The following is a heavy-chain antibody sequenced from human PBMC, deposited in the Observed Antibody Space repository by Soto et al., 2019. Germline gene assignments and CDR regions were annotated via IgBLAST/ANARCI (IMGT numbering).Heavy chain of an antibody. Sequence: VASMKVSCKTSGYTFSKYYINWVRQAPGQGLEWMGRINPSGGGTSYAQKFQGRVTMTRVTSTSTVYMDLSSLRSEDTAVYYCARSQEVVVVPAAPIDYWGQGTLVTVSS. CDR3: ARSQEVVVVPAAPIDY. CDR1: GYTFSKYY. D-gene: IGHD2-2*01. J-gene: IGHJ4*02. V-gene: IGHV1-46*01. CDR2: INPSGGGT.